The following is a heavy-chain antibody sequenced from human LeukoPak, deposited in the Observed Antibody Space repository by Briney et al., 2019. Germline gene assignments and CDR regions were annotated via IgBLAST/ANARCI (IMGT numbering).Heavy chain of an antibody. D-gene: IGHD6-6*01. CDR1: GGSFSGYY. V-gene: IGHV4-34*01. Sequence: NSSETLSLTCAVYGGSFSGYYWSWIRQPPGKGLEWIGEINHSGSTNYNPSLKSRVTISVDTSKNQFSLKLSSVTAADTAVYYCARGRIAARVWFDPWGQGTLVTVSS. CDR2: INHSGST. J-gene: IGHJ5*02. CDR3: ARGRIAARVWFDP.